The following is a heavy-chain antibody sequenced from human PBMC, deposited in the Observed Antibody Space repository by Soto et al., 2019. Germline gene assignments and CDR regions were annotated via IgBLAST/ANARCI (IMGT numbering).Heavy chain of an antibody. CDR1: GFIFSTYG. J-gene: IGHJ4*02. CDR3: ARAVGPFDY. V-gene: IGHV3-33*01. Sequence: QVQLVESGGGVVQPGRSLRLSCEAPGFIFSTYGMHWVRQAPGKGLEWVAVIWYDGSNKYYVDSVKGRFTISRDNSKNKLYLQMNSLRAEDTAVYYCARAVGPFDYWGQGTLVTVSS. D-gene: IGHD1-26*01. CDR2: IWYDGSNK.